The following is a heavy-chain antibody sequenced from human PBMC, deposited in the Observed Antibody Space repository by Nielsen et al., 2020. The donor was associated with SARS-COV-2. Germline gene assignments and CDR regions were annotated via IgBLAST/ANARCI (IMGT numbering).Heavy chain of an antibody. J-gene: IGHJ4*02. CDR2: IRGSGDKT. CDR3: AKSDGGYSYGYPDY. V-gene: IGHV3-23*01. Sequence: GGSLRLSCAASGFTFTSYAMTWVRQAPAKGLEWVSGIRGSGDKTYYADSVKGRFTISRDNSKSTLYLQMNSLSAEDTAIYYCAKSDGGYSYGYPDYWGQGTLVTVSS. D-gene: IGHD5-18*01. CDR1: GFTFTSYA.